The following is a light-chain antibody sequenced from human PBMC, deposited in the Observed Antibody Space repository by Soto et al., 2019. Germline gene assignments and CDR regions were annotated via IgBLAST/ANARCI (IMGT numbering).Light chain of an antibody. J-gene: IGKJ1*01. Sequence: IQLTQSPSFLSASVGDRVTITCRASQGISSYLAWYQQKPGKAPKLLIYAASTLQSGVPSRFSGGGSGTEFTLTISSLQPEDFATYCCQQLNSFWTFGQGTKVDIK. CDR2: AAS. V-gene: IGKV1-9*01. CDR3: QQLNSFWT. CDR1: QGISSY.